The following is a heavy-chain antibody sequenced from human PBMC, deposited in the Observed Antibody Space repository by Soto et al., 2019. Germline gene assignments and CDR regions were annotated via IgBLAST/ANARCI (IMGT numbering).Heavy chain of an antibody. Sequence: QLQLQESGPGLVKPSETLSLTCTVSGGSISSSSYYWGWIRQPPGKGLEWIGSIYYSGSTYYNPSLKSRVTISVDTSKNQFSLKLSSVTAADTAVYYCARHTTPGSDFWSGYLDPWGQGTLVTVSS. V-gene: IGHV4-39*01. D-gene: IGHD3-3*01. CDR1: GGSISSSSYY. CDR2: IYYSGST. CDR3: ARHTTPGSDFWSGYLDP. J-gene: IGHJ5*02.